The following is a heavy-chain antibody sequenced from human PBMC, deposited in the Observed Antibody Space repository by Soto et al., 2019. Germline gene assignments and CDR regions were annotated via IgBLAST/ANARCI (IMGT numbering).Heavy chain of an antibody. V-gene: IGHV4-34*01. CDR3: ARGGVGDDILTGYYYYYYGMDV. D-gene: IGHD3-9*01. CDR1: GGSFSGYY. J-gene: IGHJ6*02. Sequence: AVYGGSFSGYYWSWIRQPPGKGLEWIGEINHSGGTNYNPSLKSRVTISVDTSKNQFSLKLSSVTAADTAVYYCARGGVGDDILTGYYYYYYGMDVWGQGTTVTVSS. CDR2: INHSGGT.